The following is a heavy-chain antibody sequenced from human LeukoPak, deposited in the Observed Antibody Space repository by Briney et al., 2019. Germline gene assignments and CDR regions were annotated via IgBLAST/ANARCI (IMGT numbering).Heavy chain of an antibody. V-gene: IGHV3-53*01. CDR2: IYSGGST. CDR1: GFTVSSNY. CDR3: AKTGGNSWHHFDY. Sequence: GSLRLSCAASGFTVSSNYMNWVRQAPGKGLEWVSVIYSGGSTYYADSVKGRFTISRANSKNTLYLQMNSLRAEDTAVSHCAKTGGNSWHHFDYWGQGTLVTVSS. D-gene: IGHD6-13*01. J-gene: IGHJ4*02.